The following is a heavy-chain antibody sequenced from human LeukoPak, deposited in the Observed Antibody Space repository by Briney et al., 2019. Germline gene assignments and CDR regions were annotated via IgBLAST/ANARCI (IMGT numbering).Heavy chain of an antibody. CDR3: ARETTLTGYSSGLRFNY. CDR2: IYYSGTT. Sequence: PSQTLSLTCTVSGGSISSGDYYWSWIRQPPGKGLEWIGYIYYSGTTNYNPSLKSRVTMSVDSSKNQFSLKLTSVTAADTAVYYCARETTLTGYSSGLRFNYWGQGTLVTVSS. J-gene: IGHJ4*02. D-gene: IGHD6-19*01. V-gene: IGHV4-61*08. CDR1: GGSISSGDYY.